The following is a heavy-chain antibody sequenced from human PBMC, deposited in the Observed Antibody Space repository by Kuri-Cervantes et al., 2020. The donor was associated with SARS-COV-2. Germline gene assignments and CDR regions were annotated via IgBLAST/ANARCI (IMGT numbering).Heavy chain of an antibody. CDR1: GFTFSSYG. Sequence: GGSLRLSCAASGFTFSSYGMHWVRQAPGQGLEWVTVISYHGINKYYTDSVKGRFTISRDNSKNTLYLQMNSLRAEDTAVYYCAREEFCNDTNCYTVIDYWGQGTLVTVSS. CDR2: ISYHGINK. CDR3: AREEFCNDTNCYTVIDY. V-gene: IGHV3-30*19. J-gene: IGHJ4*02. D-gene: IGHD2-2*02.